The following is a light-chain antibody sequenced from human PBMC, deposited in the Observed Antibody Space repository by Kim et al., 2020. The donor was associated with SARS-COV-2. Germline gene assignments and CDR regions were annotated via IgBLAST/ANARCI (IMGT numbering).Light chain of an antibody. J-gene: IGLJ3*02. CDR1: NIRGKS. V-gene: IGLV3-21*04. Sequence: SYELTQPPSLSVAPGQTARITCGGNNIRGKSVHWYQQKAGQAPVRVIYSDSHLPSGIPERFSGPNSGSTATLAISRVEAGGQAGLFFLVLAVGSVIWVFG. CDR3: LVLAVGSVIWV. CDR2: SDS.